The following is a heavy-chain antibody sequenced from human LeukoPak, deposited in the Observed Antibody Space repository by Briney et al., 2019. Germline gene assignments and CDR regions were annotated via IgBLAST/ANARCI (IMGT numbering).Heavy chain of an antibody. Sequence: GGSLRLSCAASGFTFSSYGMHWVRQAPGKGLEWVAFIRYDGTNKYYADSVKGRFTISRDNSKNTLYLQMNSLRAEDTAVYYCAKIAGYCSSTSCLGHFDYWGQGTLVTVSS. V-gene: IGHV3-30*02. D-gene: IGHD2-2*01. CDR2: IRYDGTNK. CDR1: GFTFSSYG. CDR3: AKIAGYCSSTSCLGHFDY. J-gene: IGHJ4*02.